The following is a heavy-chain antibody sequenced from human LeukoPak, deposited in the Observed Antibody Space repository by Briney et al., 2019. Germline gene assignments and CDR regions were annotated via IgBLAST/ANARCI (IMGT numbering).Heavy chain of an antibody. J-gene: IGHJ4*02. Sequence: ASVKVSCKASGYTFTDYYMHWVRQAPGQGLEWVGWIYPKSGATNYAQRFQGRVTMTRDTSISTAYMELNSLSSDDTAVYYCARDRGDSIDCWGQGTLVTVSS. V-gene: IGHV1-2*02. CDR1: GYTFTDYY. CDR3: ARDRGDSIDC. CDR2: IYPKSGAT. D-gene: IGHD3-10*01.